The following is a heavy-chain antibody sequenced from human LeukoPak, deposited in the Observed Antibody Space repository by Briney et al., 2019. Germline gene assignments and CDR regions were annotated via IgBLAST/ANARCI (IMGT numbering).Heavy chain of an antibody. D-gene: IGHD3-16*01. V-gene: IGHV4-59*01. J-gene: IGHJ1*01. CDR2: IYYSGST. CDR3: ASRPVAGANSYFQH. CDR1: GGSISSYY. Sequence: SETLSLTCTVSGGSISSYYWSWIRQPPGKGLEWIGYIYYSGSTNYNPSLKSRVTISVDTSKNQFSLKLSSVTAADTAVYYCASRPVAGANSYFQHWGQGTLVAVSS.